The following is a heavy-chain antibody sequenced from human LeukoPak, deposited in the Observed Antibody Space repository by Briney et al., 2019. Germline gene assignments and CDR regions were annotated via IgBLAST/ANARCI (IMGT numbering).Heavy chain of an antibody. CDR1: GYTFTSYY. J-gene: IGHJ4*02. V-gene: IGHV1-18*04. CDR3: ARGGRKSGYSSINGDF. Sequence: ASVKVSCKASGYTFTSYYMHWVRQAPGQGLEWMGWISAYNGYTNYAQKLQGRVTMTTDTSTSTAYMGLRSLRSDDTAVYYCARGGRKSGYSSINGDFWGQGTLVTVSS. CDR2: ISAYNGYT. D-gene: IGHD3-22*01.